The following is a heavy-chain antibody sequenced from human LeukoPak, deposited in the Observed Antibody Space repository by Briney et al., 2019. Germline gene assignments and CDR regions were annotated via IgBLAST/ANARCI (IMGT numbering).Heavy chain of an antibody. CDR1: GFTFSTYA. V-gene: IGHV3-23*01. D-gene: IGHD6-13*01. Sequence: GGSLRLSCAASGFTFSTYAMSWVRQAPGKGLEWVSAISGSGGSTYYADSVKGRFTISRDNLKNTLYLQVNSLRAEDTAVYYCAKTGSSSWYTFDYWGQGTLVTVSS. J-gene: IGHJ4*02. CDR3: AKTGSSSWYTFDY. CDR2: ISGSGGST.